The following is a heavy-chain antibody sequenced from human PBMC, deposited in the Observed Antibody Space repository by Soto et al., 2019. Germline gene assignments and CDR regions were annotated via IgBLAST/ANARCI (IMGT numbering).Heavy chain of an antibody. Sequence: PGESLKISCNGAGYSFTSYWIGWVRQMPGKGLEWMGIIYPGDSDTRYSPSFQGQVTISADKSISTAYLQWSSLKASDTAMYYCARNYCSGGSCYSGFDPWGQGTLVTVSS. CDR2: IYPGDSDT. CDR3: ARNYCSGGSCYSGFDP. V-gene: IGHV5-51*01. J-gene: IGHJ5*02. CDR1: GYSFTSYW. D-gene: IGHD2-15*01.